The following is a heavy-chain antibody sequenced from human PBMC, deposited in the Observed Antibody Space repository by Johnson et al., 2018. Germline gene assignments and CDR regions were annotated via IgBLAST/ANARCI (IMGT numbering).Heavy chain of an antibody. CDR2: INPSGGST. CDR1: GYTFTSYY. V-gene: IGHV1-46*01. D-gene: IGHD3-10*01. CDR3: ARFGLQFPEEPDDAFGI. Sequence: VQLVESGAEVKKPGASVKVSCKASGYTFTSYYMHWVRQAPGQGLEWMGIINPSGGSTSYAQKFQGRVTMPRDTSTSTVYMELSSLGAEDTAVYSCARFGLQFPEEPDDAFGIWGQGTMVTVSS. J-gene: IGHJ3*02.